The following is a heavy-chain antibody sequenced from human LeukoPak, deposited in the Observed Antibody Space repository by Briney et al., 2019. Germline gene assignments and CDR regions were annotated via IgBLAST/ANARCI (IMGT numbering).Heavy chain of an antibody. J-gene: IGHJ3*01. CDR3: ARDEIPSGT. CDR1: GFIVNNYA. V-gene: IGHV3-23*01. CDR2: ISGSGRNT. D-gene: IGHD6-25*01. Sequence: GGSLRLSWAASGFIVNNYALSWVRQTPGKGLEWVSAISGSGRNTYYADSVKGRFTISRDNSRSTVDLQMNSLRVEDTGIYYCARDEIPSGTWGQGTMVIVSS.